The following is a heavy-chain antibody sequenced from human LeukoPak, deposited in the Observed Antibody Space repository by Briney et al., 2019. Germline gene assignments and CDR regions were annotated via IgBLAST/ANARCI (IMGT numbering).Heavy chain of an antibody. V-gene: IGHV3-64*01. J-gene: IGHJ4*02. CDR1: GFTLRSYS. CDR3: ARVGPSGASDY. Sequence: PGGSLRLSCAASGFTLRSYSMHWVRRAPGKGLEFVSAINYNDGATYYANSVRGRFSISRDTSRSTLFLQMGSLTPEDMAVYYCARVGPSGASDYWGQGTLVTVSS. CDR2: INYNDGAT. D-gene: IGHD1-26*01.